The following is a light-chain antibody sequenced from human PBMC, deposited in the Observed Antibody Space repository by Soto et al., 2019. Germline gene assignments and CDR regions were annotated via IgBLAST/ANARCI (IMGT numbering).Light chain of an antibody. CDR2: KAS. V-gene: IGKV1-5*03. Sequence: DIQMTQSPSTLSASVGDRVTITCRASQSISPWLAWYQQKPGKAPKILIYKASCLESGVPSRFSGSESGTEFTLTISSLQPDDFATYYCQQYKSYSRTFGQGTKLEIK. J-gene: IGKJ2*01. CDR3: QQYKSYSRT. CDR1: QSISPW.